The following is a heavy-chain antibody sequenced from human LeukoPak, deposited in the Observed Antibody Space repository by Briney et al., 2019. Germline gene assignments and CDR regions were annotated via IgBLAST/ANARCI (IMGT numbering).Heavy chain of an antibody. CDR2: IYYSGST. J-gene: IGHJ1*01. V-gene: IGHV4-39*07. CDR1: GGSVSSYY. Sequence: SETLSLTCTFSGGSVSSYYCGWIRQPPGKGLECIGSIYYSGSTYYNPSLKSRVTLSVDTSQNQFSPQLSSVTAADTAVYYCARDRPLTVYSDFWSGYAGSFQHWGQGTLVTVSS. CDR3: ARDRPLTVYSDFWSGYAGSFQH. D-gene: IGHD3-3*01.